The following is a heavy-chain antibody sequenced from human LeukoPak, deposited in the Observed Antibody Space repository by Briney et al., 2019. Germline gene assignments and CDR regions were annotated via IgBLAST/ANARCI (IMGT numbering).Heavy chain of an antibody. J-gene: IGHJ4*02. CDR2: IKQDGSEK. CDR3: ARAREGYYDSSGYYWIFDY. Sequence: SGGSLRLSCAASGFTFSSYWMSWVRQAPGKGLEWVANIKQDGSEKYYVDSVKGRFTISRDNAKNSLYLQMNSLRAEDTAVYYCARAREGYYDSSGYYWIFDYWGQGTLVTVSS. CDR1: GFTFSSYW. D-gene: IGHD3-22*01. V-gene: IGHV3-7*03.